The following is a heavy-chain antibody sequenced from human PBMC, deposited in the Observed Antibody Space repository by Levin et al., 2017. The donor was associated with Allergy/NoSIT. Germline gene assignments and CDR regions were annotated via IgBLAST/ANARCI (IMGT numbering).Heavy chain of an antibody. D-gene: IGHD3-22*01. J-gene: IGHJ4*02. Sequence: SVKVSCKASGGTFSSYAISWVRQAPGQGLEWMGGIIPIFGTANYAQKFQGRVTITADESTSTAYMELSSLRSEDTAVYYCARGYYDSSGYYYSGRGYFDYWGQGTLVTVSS. CDR3: ARGYYDSSGYYYSGRGYFDY. V-gene: IGHV1-69*13. CDR2: IIPIFGTA. CDR1: GGTFSSYA.